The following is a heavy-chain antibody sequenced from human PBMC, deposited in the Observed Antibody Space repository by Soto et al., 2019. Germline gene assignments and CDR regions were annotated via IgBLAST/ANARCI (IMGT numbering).Heavy chain of an antibody. CDR2: ISAYNGNT. J-gene: IGHJ6*02. V-gene: IGHV1-18*01. CDR1: GYTFTSYG. CDR3: ARDGLAGDYERYYYYGMDV. D-gene: IGHD4-17*01. Sequence: ASVKVSCKASGYTFTSYGISWVRQAPGQGLEWMGWISAYNGNTNYAQKLQGRVTMTTDTSTSTAYMELRSLRSDDTAVYYCARDGLAGDYERYYYYGMDVRGQGTTVTVSS.